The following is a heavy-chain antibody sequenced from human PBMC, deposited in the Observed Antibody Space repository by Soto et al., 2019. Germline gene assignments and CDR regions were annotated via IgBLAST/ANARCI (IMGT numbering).Heavy chain of an antibody. J-gene: IGHJ4*02. CDR3: ASEDAVAHLDY. Sequence: QVQLVQSGAEVKKPGSSVKVSCKASGGTFSSYTISWVRQAPGQGLEWMGRIIPILGIANYAQKFQGRVTINADKSTSTAYMELSSLRSEDTAVYYCASEDAVAHLDYWGQGTLVTVSS. CDR2: IIPILGIA. D-gene: IGHD6-19*01. V-gene: IGHV1-69*02. CDR1: GGTFSSYT.